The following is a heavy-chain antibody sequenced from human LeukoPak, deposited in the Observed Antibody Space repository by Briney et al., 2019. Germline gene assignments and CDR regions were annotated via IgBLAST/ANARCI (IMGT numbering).Heavy chain of an antibody. V-gene: IGHV3-30*18. Sequence: PGGSLRLSCAASGFTFDDYAMHWVRQAPGKGLEWVAVISYDGQNKYYGDSVRGRFTIARDNSKNTLHLQMNSLRREDTAMYYCAKDGLAGRFDSSVPGIYDGLDVWGQGTTVTVSS. D-gene: IGHD6-19*01. CDR1: GFTFDDYA. J-gene: IGHJ6*02. CDR2: ISYDGQNK. CDR3: AKDGLAGRFDSSVPGIYDGLDV.